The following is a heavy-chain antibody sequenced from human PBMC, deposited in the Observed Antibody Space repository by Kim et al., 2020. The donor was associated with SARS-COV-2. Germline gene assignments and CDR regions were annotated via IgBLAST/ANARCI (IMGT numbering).Heavy chain of an antibody. Sequence: SETLSLTCTVSGGSISSYYWSWIRQPPGKGLEWIGYIYYSGSTNYNPSLKSRVTISVDTSKNQFSLKLSSVTAADTAVYYCARNPHYGDSLDFQHWGQGTLVTVSS. CDR2: IYYSGST. CDR3: ARNPHYGDSLDFQH. J-gene: IGHJ1*01. V-gene: IGHV4-59*13. D-gene: IGHD4-17*01. CDR1: GGSISSYY.